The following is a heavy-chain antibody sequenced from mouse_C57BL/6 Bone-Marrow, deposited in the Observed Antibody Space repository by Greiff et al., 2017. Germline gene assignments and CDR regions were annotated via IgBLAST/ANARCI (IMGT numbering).Heavy chain of an antibody. V-gene: IGHV1-7*01. J-gene: IGHJ3*01. CDR2: INPSSGYT. CDR3: ATGDNYAWFAY. D-gene: IGHD1-3*01. CDR1: GYTFTSYW. Sequence: VQLQQSGAELAKPGASVKLSCKASGYTFTSYWMHWVKQRPGQGLEWIGYINPSSGYTKYNPKFKDKATLTADKYSSTAYMQLSSLTYEDSAVYYCATGDNYAWFAYWGQGTLVTVSA.